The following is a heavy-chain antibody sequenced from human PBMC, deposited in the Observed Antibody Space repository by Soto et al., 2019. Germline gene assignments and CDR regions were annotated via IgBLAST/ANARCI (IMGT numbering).Heavy chain of an antibody. V-gene: IGHV1-3*05. D-gene: IGHD1-26*01. Sequence: QVQLVQSGAEEKKPGASVKVSCKASGYTFTSYAMHWVRQAPGQRLEWMGWINAGNGNTKYSQKFQGRVTITRDTTASTAYRELGSRRSEDTAVYYCARDPSCYGMDVWGQGATVTVSS. CDR1: GYTFTSYA. CDR2: INAGNGNT. CDR3: ARDPSCYGMDV. J-gene: IGHJ6*02.